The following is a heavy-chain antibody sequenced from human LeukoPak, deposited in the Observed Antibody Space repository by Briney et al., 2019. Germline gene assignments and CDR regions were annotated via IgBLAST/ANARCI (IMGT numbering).Heavy chain of an antibody. CDR1: GFTFSSYA. CDR3: ARVGGWGAFDI. D-gene: IGHD6-19*01. CDR2: ISYDGSSK. V-gene: IGHV3-30-3*01. J-gene: IGHJ3*02. Sequence: GRSLRLSCAASGFTFSSYAMHWVRQAPGKGLEWVAVISYDGSSKYYADSVKGRFTISRDNAKNSLYLQMNSLRAEDTALYHCARVGGWGAFDIWGQGTMVTVSS.